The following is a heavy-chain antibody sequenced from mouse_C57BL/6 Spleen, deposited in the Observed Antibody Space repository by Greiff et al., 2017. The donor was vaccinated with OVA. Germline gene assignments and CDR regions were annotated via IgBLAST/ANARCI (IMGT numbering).Heavy chain of an antibody. CDR2: INPNNGGT. J-gene: IGHJ1*03. Sequence: VQLQQSGPELVKPGASVKIPCKASGYTFTDYNMDWVKQSHGKSLEWIGDINPNNGGTIYNQKFKGKATLTVDKSSSTAYMELRSLTSEDTAVYYCARTDYYGSSYWYFDVWGTGTTVNVAS. CDR3: ARTDYYGSSYWYFDV. V-gene: IGHV1-18*01. D-gene: IGHD1-1*01. CDR1: GYTFTDYN.